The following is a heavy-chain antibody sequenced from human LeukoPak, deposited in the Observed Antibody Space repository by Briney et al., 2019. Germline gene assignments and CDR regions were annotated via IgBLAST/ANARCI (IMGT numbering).Heavy chain of an antibody. D-gene: IGHD3-9*01. V-gene: IGHV3-64*01. CDR1: GFSFSSYA. J-gene: IGHJ4*02. CDR2: ISSNGGRT. CDR3: ARGSYDILTGYYYYFDY. Sequence: GSLRLSCAASGFSFSSYAMHWVRQAPGKGLEYVSAISSNGGRTFYASSVKDRFTIYRDNSKNRLFLQMGTLRTEDTAVYYCARGSYDILTGYYYYFDYWGQGTLVTVSS.